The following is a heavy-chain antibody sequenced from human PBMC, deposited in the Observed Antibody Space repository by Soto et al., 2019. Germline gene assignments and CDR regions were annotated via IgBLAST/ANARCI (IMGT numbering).Heavy chain of an antibody. CDR1: GYTFTSYG. Sequence: GASVKVSCKASGYTFTSYGISWVRQAPGQGLEWTGWISVYNGNTNYAQKLQGRFTISRDNSMNTLYLQMNSLRPEDTAVYFCAKTSDYDYVWGSSGLDPWGQGTLVTVSS. D-gene: IGHD3-16*01. J-gene: IGHJ5*02. V-gene: IGHV1-18*01. CDR2: ISVYNGNT. CDR3: AKTSDYDYVWGSSGLDP.